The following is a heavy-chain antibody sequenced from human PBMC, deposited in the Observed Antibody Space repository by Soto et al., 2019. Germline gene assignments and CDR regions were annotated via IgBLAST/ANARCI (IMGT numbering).Heavy chain of an antibody. CDR3: ARAPNTAMVPPYFDS. J-gene: IGHJ4*02. D-gene: IGHD5-18*01. Sequence: QVQLVESGGGVVQPGRSLRLSCAASGFTFSSYAMHWVRQAPGKGLEWVAVISYDGSNKYYTDSVKGRFTISRDNSKNTLYLQMNRLRAEDTAVYYCARAPNTAMVPPYFDSWGQGTLVTVSS. CDR1: GFTFSSYA. CDR2: ISYDGSNK. V-gene: IGHV3-30-3*01.